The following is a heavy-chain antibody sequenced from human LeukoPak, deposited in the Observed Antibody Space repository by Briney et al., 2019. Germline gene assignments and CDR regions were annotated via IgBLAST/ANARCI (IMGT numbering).Heavy chain of an antibody. D-gene: IGHD3-22*01. CDR3: AKPLYYYDSSGYHGTNAFDI. CDR1: GFTFDDYA. V-gene: IGHV3-9*01. CDR2: ISWNSGSI. Sequence: GGSLRLSCAASGFTFDDYAMHWVRQAPGKGLEWVSGISWNSGSIGYADSVKGRFTISRDNAKNSLYLQMNSPRAEDTALYYCAKPLYYYDSSGYHGTNAFDIWGQGTMVTVSS. J-gene: IGHJ3*02.